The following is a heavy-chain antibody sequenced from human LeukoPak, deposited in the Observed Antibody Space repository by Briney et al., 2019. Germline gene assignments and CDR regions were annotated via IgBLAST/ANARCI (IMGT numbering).Heavy chain of an antibody. J-gene: IGHJ4*02. CDR3: ARELSGMGGPVY. CDR2: IIPIFGTA. V-gene: IGHV1-69*01. CDR1: GGTFSSYA. D-gene: IGHD1-14*01. Sequence: SVKVSCKVSGGTFSSYAISWVRQAPGQGLEWMGGIIPIFGTANYAQKFQGRVTITADESTSTAYMELSSLRSEDTAVYYCARELSGMGGPVYWGQGTLVTASS.